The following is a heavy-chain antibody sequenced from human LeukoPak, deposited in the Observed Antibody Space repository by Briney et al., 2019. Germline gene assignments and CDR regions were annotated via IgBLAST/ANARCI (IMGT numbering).Heavy chain of an antibody. CDR1: GFTVSINY. D-gene: IGHD1-14*01. CDR2: IDSGGNT. V-gene: IGHV3-53*01. Sequence: PGGSLRLSCAASGFTVSINYMSWVRQAPGKGLEWVSLIDSGGNTYYADSVKGRFTISRDNSKNTLYLQMNSLRAGDTAVYYCARVAFRSSSYISGIDYWGQGTLVSVSS. CDR3: ARVAFRSSSYISGIDY. J-gene: IGHJ4*02.